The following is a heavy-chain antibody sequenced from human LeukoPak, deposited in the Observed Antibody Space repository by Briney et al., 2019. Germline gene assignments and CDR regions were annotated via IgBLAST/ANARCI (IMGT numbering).Heavy chain of an antibody. J-gene: IGHJ6*02. CDR1: GFTFSSYA. V-gene: IGHV3-30-3*01. CDR3: AKEMYGSGSYYGYYGMDV. Sequence: PGRSLRLSCAASGFTFSSYAMHWVRQAPGKGLEWVAVISYDGSNKYYADSVKGRFTISRDNSKNTLYLQMNSLRTEDTALYYCAKEMYGSGSYYGYYGMDVWGQGTTVTVSS. D-gene: IGHD3-10*01. CDR2: ISYDGSNK.